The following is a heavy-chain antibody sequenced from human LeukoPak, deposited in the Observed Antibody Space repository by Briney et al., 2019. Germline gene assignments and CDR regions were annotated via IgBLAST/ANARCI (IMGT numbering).Heavy chain of an antibody. D-gene: IGHD4-11*01. J-gene: IGHJ4*02. Sequence: ASVKVSCKASGYTFTSYYMHWVRQAPGQGLEWMGWINPNSGGTNYAQKFQGRVTMTRDTSISTAYMELSRLRSDDTAVYYCARGLTTVTLYYFDYWGQGTLVTVSS. CDR2: INPNSGGT. CDR3: ARGLTTVTLYYFDY. V-gene: IGHV1-2*02. CDR1: GYTFTSYY.